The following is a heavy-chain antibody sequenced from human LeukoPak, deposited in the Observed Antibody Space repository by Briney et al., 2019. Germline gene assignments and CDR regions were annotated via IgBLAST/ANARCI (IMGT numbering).Heavy chain of an antibody. CDR1: GGSISSYY. J-gene: IGHJ3*02. CDR2: IYYSGST. V-gene: IGHV4-59*01. D-gene: IGHD2-15*01. Sequence: SETLSLTCTVSGGSISSYYWSWIRQPPGKGLEWIGYIYYSGSTNYNPSLKSRVTISVDTSKNQFSLKLSSVTAADTAVYCCARDEWWRETYAFDIWGQGTMVTVSS. CDR3: ARDEWWRETYAFDI.